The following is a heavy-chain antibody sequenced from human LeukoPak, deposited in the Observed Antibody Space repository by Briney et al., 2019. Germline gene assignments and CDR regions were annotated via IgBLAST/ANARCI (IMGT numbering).Heavy chain of an antibody. CDR3: ARGTPALGHYFDY. CDR2: IYDSGNT. V-gene: IGHV4-30-4*07. D-gene: IGHD1-14*01. J-gene: IGHJ4*02. Sequence: SETLSLTCAVSGGSISSGGYSWSWIRQPPGKGLEWIGYIYDSGNTYSNPSLKSRVTISLDTSKNQFSLRLSSVTAADTAVYYCARGTPALGHYFDYWGQGTLVTVSS. CDR1: GGSISSGGYS.